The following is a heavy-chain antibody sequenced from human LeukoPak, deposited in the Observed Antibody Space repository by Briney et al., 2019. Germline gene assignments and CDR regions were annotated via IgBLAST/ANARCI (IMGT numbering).Heavy chain of an antibody. CDR1: GFTFSSYS. Sequence: PGGSLRLSCAASGFTFSSYSMNWVRQAPGKGLEWVSYISSSSSTIYYADSVKGRFTISRDNAKNSLYLQMNSLRAEDTAVYYCARRGYSYDDAFDIWGQGTMVTVSS. J-gene: IGHJ3*02. V-gene: IGHV3-48*04. CDR3: ARRGYSYDDAFDI. D-gene: IGHD5-18*01. CDR2: ISSSSSTI.